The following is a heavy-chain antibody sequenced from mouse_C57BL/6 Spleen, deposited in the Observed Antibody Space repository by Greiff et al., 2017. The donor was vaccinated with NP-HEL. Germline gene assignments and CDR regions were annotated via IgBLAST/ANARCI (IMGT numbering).Heavy chain of an antibody. V-gene: IGHV1-52*01. D-gene: IGHD1-1*02. J-gene: IGHJ4*01. CDR3: ARSRYGDYYYAMDY. Sequence: QVQLQQPGAELVRPGSSVKLSCKASGYTFTSYWMHWVKQRPIQGLEWIGNIDPSDSETHYNQKFKDKATLTVDKSSSTAYMQLSSLTSEDSAVYYCARSRYGDYYYAMDYWGQGTSVTVSS. CDR1: GYTFTSYW. CDR2: IDPSDSET.